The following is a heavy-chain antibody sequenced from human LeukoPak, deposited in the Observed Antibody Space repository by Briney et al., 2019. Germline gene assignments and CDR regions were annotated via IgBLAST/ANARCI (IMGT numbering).Heavy chain of an antibody. CDR1: GLTFRSYA. J-gene: IGHJ5*02. CDR2: ISGSGGST. D-gene: IGHD6-19*01. V-gene: IGHV3-23*01. CDR3: AREGGSGWYSGWFDP. Sequence: GGSLRLSCSASGLTFRSYAMNWVRQAPGKGLEWVSAISGSGGSTYYADSVKGRFTISRDNSKNTLYLQMNSLRFEDTAVYYCAREGGSGWYSGWFDPWGQGTQVTVSS.